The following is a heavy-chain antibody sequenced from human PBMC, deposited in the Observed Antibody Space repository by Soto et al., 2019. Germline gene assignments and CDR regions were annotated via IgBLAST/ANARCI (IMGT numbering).Heavy chain of an antibody. V-gene: IGHV1-18*01. CDR2: ISAYNGNT. Sequence: QVQLVQSGAEVKKPGASVKVSCKASGYTFTSYGISWVRQAPGQGLEWMGWISAYNGNTNYAQKLQGRVTMTTDTXTXTDXMELRSLRSDDTAVYYCARVTGYSYGYASDDAFDIWGQGTMVTVSS. CDR3: ARVTGYSYGYASDDAFDI. D-gene: IGHD5-18*01. J-gene: IGHJ3*02. CDR1: GYTFTSYG.